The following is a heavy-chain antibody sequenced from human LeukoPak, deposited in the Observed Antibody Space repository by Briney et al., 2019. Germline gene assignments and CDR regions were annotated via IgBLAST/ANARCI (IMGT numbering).Heavy chain of an antibody. D-gene: IGHD4-17*01. CDR2: IRGKANSYAT. V-gene: IGHV3-73*01. J-gene: IGHJ4*02. CDR1: GFTFSGSA. Sequence: PGGSLRLSCAASGFTFSGSAMHWVRQASGKGLEWVDRIRGKANSYATAYAASVKGRFTISRDDSKNTAYLQMNSLKTEDTAVYYCTRHDSDYGDYDPFDYWGQGTLVTVSS. CDR3: TRHDSDYGDYDPFDY.